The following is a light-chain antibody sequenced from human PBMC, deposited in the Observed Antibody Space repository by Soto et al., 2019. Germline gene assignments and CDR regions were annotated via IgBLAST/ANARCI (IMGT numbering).Light chain of an antibody. J-gene: IGLJ3*02. CDR1: SSNIGNNY. CDR2: DNN. CDR3: RTWDSSLSAVV. V-gene: IGLV1-51*01. Sequence: QSVLTQPPSVSAAPGQKVTISYSGSSSNIGNNYVSWYQQLPGTAPKLLIYDNNKRPSGIPDRFSGSKSGTSATLGITGLQTGDEADYYCRTWDSSLSAVVFGGGTKLTVL.